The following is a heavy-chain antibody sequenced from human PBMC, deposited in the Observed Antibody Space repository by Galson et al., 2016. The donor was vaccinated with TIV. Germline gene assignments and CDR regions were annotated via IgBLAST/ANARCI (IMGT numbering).Heavy chain of an antibody. V-gene: IGHV3-20*04. D-gene: IGHD5-18*01. J-gene: IGHJ6*03. CDR1: GFTFDDYA. Sequence: SLRLSCAASGFTFDDYAMTWVRQVPGKGLEWVSGINWNGVSTDYAESVKGRFTISRDNAKNTLYLQMNSLRAEDTALYYSARDGVVDASMDYYYYYYLDVWGKGTTVTVSS. CDR3: ARDGVVDASMDYYYYYYLDV. CDR2: INWNGVST.